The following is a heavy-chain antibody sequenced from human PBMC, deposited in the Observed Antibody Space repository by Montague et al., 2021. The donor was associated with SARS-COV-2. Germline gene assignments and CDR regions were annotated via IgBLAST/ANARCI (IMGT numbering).Heavy chain of an antibody. D-gene: IGHD3-10*01. CDR3: VRDSDWGVDV. V-gene: IGHV3-48*02. Sequence: SLRLSCAASGFNFRIYSMNWVRQAPGKGLEWLSYIDRDGGNIHHADSARGRFVISRDNAKGSLYLQMNSLRDDDTAVYHCVRDSDWGVDVWGQGALVIVSS. J-gene: IGHJ4*02. CDR2: IDRDGGNI. CDR1: GFNFRIYS.